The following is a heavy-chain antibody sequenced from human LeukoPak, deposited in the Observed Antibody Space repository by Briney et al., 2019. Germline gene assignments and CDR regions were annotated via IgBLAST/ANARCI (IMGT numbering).Heavy chain of an antibody. V-gene: IGHV1-69*02. J-gene: IGHJ4*02. D-gene: IGHD3-10*01. CDR2: FIPMFGIP. CDR1: EGSFSNYI. CDR3: ARVGAHDGGY. Sequence: GASVKVSCKAAEGSFSNYIINWVRQAPGQGLEWMGRFIPMFGIPHYAQKFQGRVTITADKSTTTAYMELSSLRSEDTAIYYCARVGAHDGGYWGQGTLVTVSS.